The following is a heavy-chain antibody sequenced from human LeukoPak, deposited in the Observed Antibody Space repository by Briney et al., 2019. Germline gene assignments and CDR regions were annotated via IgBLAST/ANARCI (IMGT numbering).Heavy chain of an antibody. CDR1: GFTFSSYG. CDR3: AKDLGYQLPLYYFDY. J-gene: IGHJ4*02. V-gene: IGHV3-30*18. Sequence: GGSLRLSCAASGFTFSSYGMHWVRQAPGKGLEWVAVISYDGSNKYYADSVKGRFTISRDNSKNTLYLQMNSLRAEDTAVYYCAKDLGYQLPLYYFDYWGQGTLVTVSS. D-gene: IGHD2-2*01. CDR2: ISYDGSNK.